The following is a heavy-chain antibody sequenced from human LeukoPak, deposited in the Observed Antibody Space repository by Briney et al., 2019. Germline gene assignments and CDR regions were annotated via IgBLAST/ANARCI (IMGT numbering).Heavy chain of an antibody. CDR1: GYTFTGHY. D-gene: IGHD2-8*01. CDR3: ARAPVDIVLMVYYFDY. CDR2: INPNSGGT. Sequence: ASVKVSCKASGYTFTGHYMHWVRQAPGQGLEWMGWINPNSGGTNYAQKFQGRVTMTRDTSISTAYMELSRLRSDDTAVYYCARAPVDIVLMVYYFDYWGQGTLVTVSS. J-gene: IGHJ4*02. V-gene: IGHV1-2*02.